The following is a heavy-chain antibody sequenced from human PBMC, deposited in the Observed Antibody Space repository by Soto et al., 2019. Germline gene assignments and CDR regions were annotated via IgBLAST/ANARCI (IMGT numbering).Heavy chain of an antibody. V-gene: IGHV3-7*01. CDR2: LKKDATAK. Sequence: PGGSLRLTFAASGFSFSSYGMSWVRKAPAKPTQRVAKLKKDATAKKHVEPVTRRFTISRDNTKNSLYIQMKSLRAEDTAVYYCATDLPVAXRAQGTLVTVSX. CDR1: GFSFSSYG. CDR3: ATDLPVAX. J-gene: IGHJ4*02.